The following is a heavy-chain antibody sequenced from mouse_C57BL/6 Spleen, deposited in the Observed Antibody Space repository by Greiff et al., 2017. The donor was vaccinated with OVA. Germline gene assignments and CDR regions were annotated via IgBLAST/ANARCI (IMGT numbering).Heavy chain of an antibody. CDR2: INPSNGGT. CDR3: ASSGGLRNYAMDY. Sequence: QVQLQQPGTELVKPGASVKLSCKASGYTFTSYWMHWVKQRPGQGLEWIGYINPSNGGTNYNEKFKGKATLTVDKSSSTAYMQLSSLTAEDSAVYYCASSGGLRNYAMDYWGQGTSVTVSS. V-gene: IGHV1-53*01. J-gene: IGHJ4*01. D-gene: IGHD2-4*01. CDR1: GYTFTSYW.